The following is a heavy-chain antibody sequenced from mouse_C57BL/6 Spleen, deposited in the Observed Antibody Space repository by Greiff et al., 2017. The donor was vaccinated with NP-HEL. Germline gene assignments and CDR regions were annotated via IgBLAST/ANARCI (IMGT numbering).Heavy chain of an antibody. CDR2: INPSNGGT. V-gene: IGHV1-53*01. CDR1: GYTFTSYW. CDR3: ARWLLRNYAMDY. Sequence: VKLQQPGTELVKPGASVKLSCKASGYTFTSYWMHWVKQRPGQGLEWIGNINPSNGGTNYNEKFKSKATLTVDKSSSTAYMQLSSLTSEDSAVYYCARWLLRNYAMDYWGQGTSVTVSS. D-gene: IGHD2-3*01. J-gene: IGHJ4*01.